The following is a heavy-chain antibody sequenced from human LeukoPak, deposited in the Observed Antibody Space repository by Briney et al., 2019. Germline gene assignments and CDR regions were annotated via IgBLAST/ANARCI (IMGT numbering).Heavy chain of an antibody. CDR3: AGEGPAANYYYGMDV. D-gene: IGHD2-2*01. CDR2: IYYSGST. V-gene: IGHV4-61*01. CDR1: GGSVSSDSYY. J-gene: IGHJ6*02. Sequence: SETLSLTCTVSGGSVSSDSYYWSWIRQPPGKGLEWIGYIYYSGSTNYNPSLKSRVTISVDTSKNQFSLKLSSVTAADTAVYYCAGEGPAANYYYGMDVWGQGTTVTVSS.